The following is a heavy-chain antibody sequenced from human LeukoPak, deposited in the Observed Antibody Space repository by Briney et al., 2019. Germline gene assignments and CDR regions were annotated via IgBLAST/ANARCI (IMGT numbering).Heavy chain of an antibody. CDR3: AKGNWGDY. CDR2: ISYDGSNK. D-gene: IGHD7-27*01. CDR1: GFTFSSYG. Sequence: RGSLRLSCAASGFTFSSYGMHWVRQAPGKGLEWVAVISYDGSNKYYADSVKGRFTIPRDNSKNTLYLQMNSLRAEDTAVYYCAKGNWGDYWGQGTLVTVPS. V-gene: IGHV3-30*18. J-gene: IGHJ4*02.